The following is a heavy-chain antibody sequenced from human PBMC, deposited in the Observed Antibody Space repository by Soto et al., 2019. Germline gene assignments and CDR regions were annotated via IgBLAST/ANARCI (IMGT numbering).Heavy chain of an antibody. V-gene: IGHV1-69*12. Sequence: QVQLVQSGAEVKKPGSSVKVSCKASGGTFSSYAISWVRQAPGQGLEWMGGIIPIFGTANYAQKFQGRVTITADESTSTAYMELSSLRSEDTAVYYCGGRATIKSYYYYGMDVWGQGTTVTVSS. D-gene: IGHD5-12*01. J-gene: IGHJ6*02. CDR3: GGRATIKSYYYYGMDV. CDR1: GGTFSSYA. CDR2: IIPIFGTA.